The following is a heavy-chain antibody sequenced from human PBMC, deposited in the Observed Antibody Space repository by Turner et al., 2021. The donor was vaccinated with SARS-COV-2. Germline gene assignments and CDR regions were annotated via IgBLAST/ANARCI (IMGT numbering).Heavy chain of an antibody. V-gene: IGHV1-24*01. J-gene: IGHJ5*02. Sequence: QVQLVQSGAEVKRPGASVKVSCKVSGYTLTELSIHWVRQAPGKGLEWMGGFDPEDVKTIYAQKFQGRVTMTEDTSTDTAYMELSSLRSEDTAVYYCAREGAPVSSSSRVWFDPWGQGTLVTVSS. CDR1: GYTLTELS. CDR3: AREGAPVSSSSRVWFDP. D-gene: IGHD6-6*01. CDR2: FDPEDVKT.